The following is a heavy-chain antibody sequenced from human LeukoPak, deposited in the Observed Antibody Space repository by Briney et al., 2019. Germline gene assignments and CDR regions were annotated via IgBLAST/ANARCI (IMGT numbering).Heavy chain of an antibody. V-gene: IGHV3-21*01. CDR1: GFTFSSYS. CDR2: ISSSSSYI. D-gene: IGHD2-15*01. J-gene: IGHJ4*02. Sequence: GGSLRLSCAASGFTFSSYSMNWVRQAPGKGLEWVSSISSSSSYIYYADPVKGRFTISRDNAKNSLYLQMNSLRAEDTAVYYCARGFGGSSVRTFDYWGQGTLVTVSS. CDR3: ARGFGGSSVRTFDY.